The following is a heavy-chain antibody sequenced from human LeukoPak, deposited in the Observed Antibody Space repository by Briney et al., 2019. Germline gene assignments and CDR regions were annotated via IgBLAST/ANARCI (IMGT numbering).Heavy chain of an antibody. CDR1: GYTFTSYG. J-gene: IGHJ4*02. Sequence: GASVKVSCKASGYTFTSYGISWVRQAPGQGLEWMGWISAYNGNTNYAQKLQGRVTMTTDTSTSTAYMELSRLRSDDTAVYYCARVGTYYDILTGYWTAYYFDYWGQGTLVTVSS. CDR2: ISAYNGNT. CDR3: ARVGTYYDILTGYWTAYYFDY. V-gene: IGHV1-18*01. D-gene: IGHD3-9*01.